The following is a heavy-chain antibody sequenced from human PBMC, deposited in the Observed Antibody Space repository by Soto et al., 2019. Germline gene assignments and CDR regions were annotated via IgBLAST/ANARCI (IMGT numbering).Heavy chain of an antibody. D-gene: IGHD6-13*01. CDR1: GYTFTSYG. V-gene: IGHV1-18*01. J-gene: IGHJ4*02. Sequence: ASVKVSCKASGYTFTSYGISWVRQAPGQGLEWMGWISAYNGNTNYAQKLQGRVTMTTDTSTSTAYMELRSLRSDDTAVYYCARNNNPAPYSSSWYGYYFCYPRRGTLVTVSS. CDR2: ISAYNGNT. CDR3: ARNNNPAPYSSSWYGYYFCY.